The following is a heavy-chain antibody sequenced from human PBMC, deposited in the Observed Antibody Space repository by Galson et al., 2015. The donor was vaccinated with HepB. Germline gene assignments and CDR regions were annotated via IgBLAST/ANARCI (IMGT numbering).Heavy chain of an antibody. CDR2: IWYDGSNK. J-gene: IGHJ4*02. CDR1: GFTFSSYG. V-gene: IGHV3-33*08. CDR3: ARVRGGGGWSEY. Sequence: SLRLSCAASGFTFSSYGMHWVRQAPGKGLEWVAVIWYDGSNKYYADSVKGRFTISRDNSKNTLYLQMNSLRAEDTAVYYCARVRGGGGWSEYWGQGTLVTVSS. D-gene: IGHD6-19*01.